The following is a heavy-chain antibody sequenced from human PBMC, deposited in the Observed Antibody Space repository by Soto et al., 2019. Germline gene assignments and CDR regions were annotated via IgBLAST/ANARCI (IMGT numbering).Heavy chain of an antibody. CDR1: GDSVSRNSAA. D-gene: IGHD2-2*01. V-gene: IGHV6-1*01. Sequence: SQTLSLTCAISGDSVSRNSAAWNWIRQSPSRGLEWLGRTYYRSKWYNDYAVYVKSRITINPDTSKNQFSLQLNSVIPEDTSVYYCARDRWGTYGSSTSCPLSYYYGMDVWGQGTTVTV. CDR3: ARDRWGTYGSSTSCPLSYYYGMDV. J-gene: IGHJ6*02. CDR2: TYYRSKWYN.